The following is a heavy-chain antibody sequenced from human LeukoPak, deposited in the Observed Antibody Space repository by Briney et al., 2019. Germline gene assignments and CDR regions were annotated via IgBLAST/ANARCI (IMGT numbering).Heavy chain of an antibody. CDR3: ARDHASTYYYDSSGSVDY. D-gene: IGHD3-22*01. CDR1: GFTFSSYG. Sequence: GSLRLSCAASGFTFSSYGMHWVRQAPGKGLEWVSLIWYDGSNKYYADSVKDRFTISRDNAKNSLYLQMNSLRAEDTAVYYCARDHASTYYYDSSGSVDYWGQGTLVTVSS. J-gene: IGHJ4*02. V-gene: IGHV3-33*01. CDR2: IWYDGSNK.